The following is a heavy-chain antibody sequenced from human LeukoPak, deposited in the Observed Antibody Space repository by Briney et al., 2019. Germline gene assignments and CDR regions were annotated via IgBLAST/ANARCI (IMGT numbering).Heavy chain of an antibody. Sequence: QPGGSPRLSCSASGFTFSSYEMNWVRQAPGKGLEWVSYISSSGSTIYYADSVKGRFTISRDNAKNSLYLQMNSLRAEDTAVYYCAYSGWYDAFDIWGQGTMVTVSS. V-gene: IGHV3-48*03. CDR1: GFTFSSYE. CDR2: ISSSGSTI. D-gene: IGHD6-19*01. J-gene: IGHJ3*02. CDR3: AYSGWYDAFDI.